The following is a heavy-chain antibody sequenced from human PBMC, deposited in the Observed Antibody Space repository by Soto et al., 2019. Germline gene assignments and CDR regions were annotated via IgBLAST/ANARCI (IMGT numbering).Heavy chain of an antibody. Sequence: SVKVSCKASGGTFSSFGISWVRQAPGQGLEWMGGIIPVFGRPNYAQRFRGRLTITADESTNTCYMELIDLESEDTALYYCAREGSGYNFWGQGTQVTVSS. CDR3: AREGSGYNF. CDR1: GGTFSSFG. D-gene: IGHD5-12*01. J-gene: IGHJ1*01. CDR2: IIPVFGRP. V-gene: IGHV1-69*13.